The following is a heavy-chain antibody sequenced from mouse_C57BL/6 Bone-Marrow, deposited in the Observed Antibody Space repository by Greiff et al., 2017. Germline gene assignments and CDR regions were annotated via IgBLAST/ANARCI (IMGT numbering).Heavy chain of an antibody. CDR1: GYTFTSYW. D-gene: IGHD1-1*01. Sequence: QVHVKQPGAELVKPGASVKLSCKASGYTFTSYWMHWVKQRPGQGLEWIGMIHPNSGSTNYNEKFKSKATLTADQSSSTAYMQLSSLTSADSAVYYFASSDASSRGWFAYWGQGTLVTVSA. CDR3: ASSDASSRGWFAY. V-gene: IGHV1-64*01. CDR2: IHPNSGST. J-gene: IGHJ3*01.